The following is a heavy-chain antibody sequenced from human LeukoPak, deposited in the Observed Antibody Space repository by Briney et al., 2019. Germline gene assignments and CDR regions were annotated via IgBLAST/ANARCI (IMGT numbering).Heavy chain of an antibody. D-gene: IGHD6-13*01. J-gene: IGHJ4*02. Sequence: GGSLRLSCAASGFTVSSNYMSWVRQAPGKGLEWVSVIYSGGSTYYADSVKGRFTISRHNSKNTLYLQMNSLRADDTAVYYCARDTPKTSTKGLSSVSFDYWGQGTLVTVSS. CDR1: GFTVSSNY. CDR2: IYSGGST. CDR3: ARDTPKTSTKGLSSVSFDY. V-gene: IGHV3-53*04.